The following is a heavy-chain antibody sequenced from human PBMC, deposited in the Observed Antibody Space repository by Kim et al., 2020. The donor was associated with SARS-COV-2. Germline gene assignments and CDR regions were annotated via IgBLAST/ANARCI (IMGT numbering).Heavy chain of an antibody. J-gene: IGHJ5*02. D-gene: IGHD6-13*01. CDR3: AKDPIAGDKLVWFDP. V-gene: IGHV3-23*01. Sequence: GGSLRLSCAASGFTFSTYAMNWVRQAPGKGLEWDSTITNSGAWTDYADSVKGRFTISRDNSKNTLYLQMNSLRAEDTVLYYCAKDPIAGDKLVWFDPWGQGTLVTVSS. CDR2: ITNSGAWT. CDR1: GFTFSTYA.